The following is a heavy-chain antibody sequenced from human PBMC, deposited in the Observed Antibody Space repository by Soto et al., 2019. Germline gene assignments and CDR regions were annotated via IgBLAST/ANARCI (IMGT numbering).Heavy chain of an antibody. V-gene: IGHV3-48*02. CDR2: ISSSSSTI. J-gene: IGHJ4*02. D-gene: IGHD3-3*01. CDR3: ARGLDFWSGYSTTRFDY. CDR1: GFTFSSYS. Sequence: PGGSLRLSCAASGFTFSSYSMNWVRQAPGKGLEWVSYISSSSSTIYYADSVKGRFTISRDNAKNSLYLQMNSLRDEDTAVYYCARGLDFWSGYSTTRFDYWGQGTLVTVSS.